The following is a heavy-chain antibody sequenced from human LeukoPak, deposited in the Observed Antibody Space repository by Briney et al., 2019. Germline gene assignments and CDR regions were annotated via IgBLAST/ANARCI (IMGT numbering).Heavy chain of an antibody. Sequence: PGGSLRLSCAASGFTFSSFVMSWVRQAPGKGLGWVSGIGSGGGTYYVDSVKGRFTISRDNSKNTLYLQMNSLRAEDTAVYYCAKDREQPFCWGQGTLVTVSS. CDR1: GFTFSSFV. CDR2: IGSGGGT. CDR3: AKDREQPFC. V-gene: IGHV3-23*01. J-gene: IGHJ4*02. D-gene: IGHD1-26*01.